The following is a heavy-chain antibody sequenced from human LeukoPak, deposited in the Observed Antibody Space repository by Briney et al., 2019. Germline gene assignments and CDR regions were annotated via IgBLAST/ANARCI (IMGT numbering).Heavy chain of an antibody. CDR3: ARDRRAARPDPYSNWFDP. V-gene: IGHV4-38-2*02. CDR1: GYSISSGYY. CDR2: IYHSGST. D-gene: IGHD6-6*01. J-gene: IGHJ5*02. Sequence: SETLSLTCTVSGYSISSGYYWGWIRQPPGKGLEWIGSIYHSGSTYYNPSLKSRVTISVDTSKNQFSLKLSSVTAADTAVYYCARDRRAARPDPYSNWFDPWGQGTRVTVSS.